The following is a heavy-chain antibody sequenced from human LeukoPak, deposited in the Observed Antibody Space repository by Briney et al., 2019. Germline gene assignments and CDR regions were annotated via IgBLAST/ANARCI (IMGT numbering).Heavy chain of an antibody. CDR1: GFSLSTSGLG. V-gene: IGHV2-5*02. J-gene: IGHJ4*02. Sequence: ESGPTLVNPTQTLTLTCTFSGFSLSTSGLGVGWIRQPPGKALEWLALIYWDDDKRYSPSLKSRLTITKDTSKNQAVLKMTNMDPVDTATYYCARHTEKLVLDYWGQGTLVTVSS. CDR3: ARHTEKLVLDY. D-gene: IGHD6-6*01. CDR2: IYWDDDK.